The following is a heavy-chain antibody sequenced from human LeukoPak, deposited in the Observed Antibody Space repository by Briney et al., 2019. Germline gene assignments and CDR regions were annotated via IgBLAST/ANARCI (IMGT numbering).Heavy chain of an antibody. CDR2: IYYSGST. CDR3: ARGKLYWSGYYTTHCYYMDV. Sequence: PSETLSLTCTVSGGSISSYYWSWLRQPPGKGLEWIGYIYYSGSTNYNPSLKSRVTISVDTSKNQFSLKLSSVTAADTAVYYCARGKLYWSGYYTTHCYYMDVWGKGTTVTVSS. D-gene: IGHD3-3*01. J-gene: IGHJ6*03. V-gene: IGHV4-59*12. CDR1: GGSISSYY.